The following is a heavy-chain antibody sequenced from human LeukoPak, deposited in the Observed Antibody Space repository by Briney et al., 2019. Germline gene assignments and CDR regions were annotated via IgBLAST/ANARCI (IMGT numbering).Heavy chain of an antibody. D-gene: IGHD1-26*01. J-gene: IGHJ4*02. V-gene: IGHV3-30*18. CDR1: GFSFSSYG. CDR2: ISYDGSNK. Sequence: GGSLRLSCAASGFSFSSYGMYWVRQAPGKGLEWVAVISYDGSNKYYEDSVKGRFTISRDNSKNTLYLQMNSLRAEDTAVYYCVKDLRRELLSYYFDYWGQGTLVTVSS. CDR3: VKDLRRELLSYYFDY.